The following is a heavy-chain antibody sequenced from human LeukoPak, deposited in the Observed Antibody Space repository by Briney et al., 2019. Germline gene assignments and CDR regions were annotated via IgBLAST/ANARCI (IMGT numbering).Heavy chain of an antibody. V-gene: IGHV3-43*01. Sequence: PGGSLRLSFAASGFIFDDFTIHWVRQARGKGLELVSLINWDGGSTYYADSVKGRFTISRDNSKNSLYLQMDSLTTEDTAFYYCAKGDVDSPMNFYHWGQGTLVTVSS. CDR3: AKGDVDSPMNFYH. J-gene: IGHJ4*02. CDR1: GFIFDDFT. CDR2: INWDGGST. D-gene: IGHD5-12*01.